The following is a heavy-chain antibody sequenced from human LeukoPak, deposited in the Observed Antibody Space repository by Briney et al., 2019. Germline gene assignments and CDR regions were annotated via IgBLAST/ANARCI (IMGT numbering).Heavy chain of an antibody. CDR1: GFTFSSYA. CDR2: IRYDGSNK. Sequence: GGSLRLSCAASGFTFSSYAMHWVRQAPGKGLEWVAFIRYDGSNKYYADSVKGRFTISRDNSKNTLYLQMNSLRAEDTAVYYCANLIGGNFDYWGQGTLVTVSS. V-gene: IGHV3-30*02. D-gene: IGHD7-27*01. J-gene: IGHJ4*02. CDR3: ANLIGGNFDY.